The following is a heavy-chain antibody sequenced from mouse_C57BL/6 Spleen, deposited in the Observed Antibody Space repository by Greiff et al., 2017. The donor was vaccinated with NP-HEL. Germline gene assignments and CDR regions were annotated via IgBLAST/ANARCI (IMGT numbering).Heavy chain of an antibody. V-gene: IGHV1-52*01. CDR3: ARSGEAWFGY. CDR1: GYTFTSYW. D-gene: IGHD3-1*01. J-gene: IGHJ3*01. CDR2: IDPSDSET. Sequence: QVQLQQPGAELVRPGSSVKLSCKASGYTFTSYWMHWVKQRPIQGLEWIGNIDPSDSETNYNQKFKDKATLNVDKSSSTAYMQLSSLTYEDTAVYYSARSGEAWFGYWGQGTLVTVAA.